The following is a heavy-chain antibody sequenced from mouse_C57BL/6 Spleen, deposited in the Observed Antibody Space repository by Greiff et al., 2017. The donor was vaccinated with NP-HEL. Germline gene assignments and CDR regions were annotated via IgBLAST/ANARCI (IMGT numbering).Heavy chain of an antibody. D-gene: IGHD1-1*01. V-gene: IGHV1-54*01. CDR3: ARSSYYYGSRGVFDY. Sequence: VQLQESGAELVRPGTSVKVSCKASGYAFTNYLIEWVKQRPGQGLEWIGVINPGSGGTNYNEKFKGKATLTADKSSSTAYMQLSSLTSEDSAVYFCARSSYYYGSRGVFDYWGQGTTLTVSS. J-gene: IGHJ2*01. CDR2: INPGSGGT. CDR1: GYAFTNYL.